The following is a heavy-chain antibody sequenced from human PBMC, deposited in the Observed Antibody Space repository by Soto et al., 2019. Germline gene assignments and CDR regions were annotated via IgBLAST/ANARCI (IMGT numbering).Heavy chain of an antibody. D-gene: IGHD2-15*01. CDR2: FYHTGST. CDR1: DYSISSDYY. V-gene: IGHV4-38-2*02. CDR3: ARGGGYDSFDF. J-gene: IGHJ4*02. Sequence: SETLSLTCTVSDYSISSDYYWGWIRQSPGNGLEWIASFYHTGSTHYNPSLKSRVTISVDTSKNQFSLSLSSMTAADKAVYYCARGGGYDSFDFWGQGIQVTVSS.